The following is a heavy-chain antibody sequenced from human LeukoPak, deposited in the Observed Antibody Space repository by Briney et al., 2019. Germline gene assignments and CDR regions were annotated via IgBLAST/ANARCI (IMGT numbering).Heavy chain of an antibody. V-gene: IGHV1-18*01. CDR3: ARRTNYDILTGYSARGYYFDY. CDR2: ISAYNDDT. Sequence: ASVKVSCKASGYSYTRFGVGWVRQAPGQGLEWMGWISAYNDDTKYAQKFQGRVTVTSDPATNTAYMELRSLRSDDTAVYFCARRTNYDILTGYSARGYYFDYWGQGTLVTVSA. J-gene: IGHJ4*02. CDR1: GYSYTRFG. D-gene: IGHD3-9*01.